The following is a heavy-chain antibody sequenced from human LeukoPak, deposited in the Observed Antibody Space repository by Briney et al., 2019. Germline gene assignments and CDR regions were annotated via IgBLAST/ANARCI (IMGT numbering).Heavy chain of an antibody. CDR1: GFTFSSYS. CDR3: ARDLRGYSYGSGGY. D-gene: IGHD5-18*01. CDR2: ISSSSSYI. V-gene: IGHV3-21*01. J-gene: IGHJ4*02. Sequence: GGSLRLSCAASGFTFSSYSMNWVRQAPGKGLEWVSSISSSSSYIYYADSVKGRFTISRDNAKNSLYQQMNSLRAEDTAVYYCARDLRGYSYGSGGYWGQGTLVTVSS.